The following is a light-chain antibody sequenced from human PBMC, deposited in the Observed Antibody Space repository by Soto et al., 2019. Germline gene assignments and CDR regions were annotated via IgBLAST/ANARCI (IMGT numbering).Light chain of an antibody. CDR2: LEGSGSY. CDR3: ETWDRNTHTV. V-gene: IGLV4-60*02. CDR1: SGHSSYI. J-gene: IGLJ3*02. Sequence: QSVLTQSSSASASLGSSVKLTCTLNSGHSSYIIAWHQQQPGKAPRYLMKLEGSGSYNKGSGVPDRFSGSSSGADRYLTISNLQFEDEADYYCETWDRNTHTVFGGGTQLTVL.